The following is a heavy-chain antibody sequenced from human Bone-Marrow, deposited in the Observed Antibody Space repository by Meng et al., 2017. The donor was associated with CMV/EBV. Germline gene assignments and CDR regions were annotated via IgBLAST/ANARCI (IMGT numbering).Heavy chain of an antibody. CDR3: ATPYYDIWTGYWEEYYYGMDV. J-gene: IGHJ6*02. CDR1: GYTFTSYY. D-gene: IGHD3-9*01. CDR2: IIPILGIA. V-gene: IGHV1-69*10. Sequence: SVKVSCKASGYTFTSYYMHWVRQAPGQGLEWMGGIIPILGIANYAQKFQGRVTITADKSTSTAYMELSSLGSEDTAVYYCATPYYDIWTGYWEEYYYGMDVWGQGTTVTVSS.